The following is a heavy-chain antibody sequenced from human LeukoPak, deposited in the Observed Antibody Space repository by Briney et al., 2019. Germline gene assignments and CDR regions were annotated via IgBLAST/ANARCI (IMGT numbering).Heavy chain of an antibody. D-gene: IGHD6-19*01. CDR1: GFTFSSYA. CDR2: ISGSGGST. V-gene: IGHV3-23*01. Sequence: PGGSLRLSCAASGFTFSSYAMSWVRQAPGKGLEWVSGISGSGGSTYYADSVKGRFTISRDNSKNTMYMQMNSLRAEDTAVYYCAKDRIAVAAATPDYWGQGDLVTVSS. J-gene: IGHJ4*02. CDR3: AKDRIAVAAATPDY.